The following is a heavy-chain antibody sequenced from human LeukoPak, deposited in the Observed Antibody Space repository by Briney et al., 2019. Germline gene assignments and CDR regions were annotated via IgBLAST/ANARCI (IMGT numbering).Heavy chain of an antibody. CDR1: GGSISSSSYY. J-gene: IGHJ4*02. V-gene: IGHV4-61*01. CDR3: ARGPTLYYDIPFDY. Sequence: PSETLSLTCTVSGGSISSSSYYWSWTRQPPGKGLEWIGYIYYSGSTNYNPSLKSRVTISVDTSKNQFSLKLSSVTAADTAVYYCARGPTLYYDIPFDYWGQGTLVTVSS. D-gene: IGHD3-9*01. CDR2: IYYSGST.